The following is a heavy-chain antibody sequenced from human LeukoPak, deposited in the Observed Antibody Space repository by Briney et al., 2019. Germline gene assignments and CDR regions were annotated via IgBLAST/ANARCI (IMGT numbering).Heavy chain of an antibody. CDR2: ISSSSSYI. V-gene: IGHV3-21*01. Sequence: GGSLRLSCAASGFTFSSYSMNWVRQAPGKGLEWVSSISSSSSYIYYADSVKGRFTISRDNAKNSLYLQMNSLRAEDTAVYYCASLPLYGFWSGYEYYFDYWGQGTLVTVSS. J-gene: IGHJ4*02. CDR1: GFTFSSYS. CDR3: ASLPLYGFWSGYEYYFDY. D-gene: IGHD3-3*01.